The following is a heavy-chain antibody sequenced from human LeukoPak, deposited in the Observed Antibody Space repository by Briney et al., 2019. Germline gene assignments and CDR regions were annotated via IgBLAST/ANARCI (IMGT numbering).Heavy chain of an antibody. CDR3: ARQDSAIVYNWFDP. CDR2: IYYSGTT. J-gene: IGHJ5*02. Sequence: PSETLSLTCTVSGGSVSSWAYYWGWIRQPPGKGLEWIGSIYYSGTTYYNPSLKSRVTISVDTSKNQFSLKLSSVTAADTAVYYCARQDSAIVYNWFDPWGQGTLVTVSS. D-gene: IGHD2-2*02. CDR1: GGSVSSWAYY. V-gene: IGHV4-39*01.